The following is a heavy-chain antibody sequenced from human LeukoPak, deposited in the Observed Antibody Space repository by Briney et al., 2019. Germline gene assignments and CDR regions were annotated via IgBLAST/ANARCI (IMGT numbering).Heavy chain of an antibody. V-gene: IGHV3-21*01. Sequence: GSLRLSCAASGFAFSTYSMNWVRQAPGKGLEWVSCISSSSSYVYYADSLKGRFTISRDNARNSLYLQMNSLRAEDTAVYYCARAIVMGAAYYFDYWGQGTLVTVSS. J-gene: IGHJ4*02. D-gene: IGHD1-26*01. CDR2: ISSSSSYV. CDR3: ARAIVMGAAYYFDY. CDR1: GFAFSTYS.